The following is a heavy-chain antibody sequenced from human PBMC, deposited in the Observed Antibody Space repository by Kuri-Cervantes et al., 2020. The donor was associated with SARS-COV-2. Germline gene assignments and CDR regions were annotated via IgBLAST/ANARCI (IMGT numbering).Heavy chain of an antibody. CDR3: ARDGGKYYYFWSVYHGRWMDV. D-gene: IGHD3-3*01. CDR2: INAYNGNT. CDR1: GYTFTSYG. Sequence: ASVKVSCKASGYTFTSYGISWVRQAPGQGLEWMGWINAYNGNTNYAQKLQGRVTMTTDTSTITAYMELRSLRSDDRAVYYCARDGGKYYYFWSVYHGRWMDVWGQGTTVTVSS. V-gene: IGHV1-18*01. J-gene: IGHJ6*02.